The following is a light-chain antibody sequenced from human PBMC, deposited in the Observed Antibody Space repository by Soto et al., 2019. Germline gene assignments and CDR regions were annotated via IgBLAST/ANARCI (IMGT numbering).Light chain of an antibody. CDR1: QTIRTY. CDR3: QPLNSYPIT. CDR2: AAS. Sequence: DIQLTQSPSFLSTSVGDRVTIICRASQTIRTYLAWYQQKPGRAPKLLIYAASTLQTGVPSRFSGSGSGTEFTLTISSLQPEDFATYYCQPLNSYPITFGQGTRLEIK. J-gene: IGKJ5*01. V-gene: IGKV1-9*01.